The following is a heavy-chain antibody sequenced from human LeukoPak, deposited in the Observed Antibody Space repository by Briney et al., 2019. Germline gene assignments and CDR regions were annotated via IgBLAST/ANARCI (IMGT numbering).Heavy chain of an antibody. D-gene: IGHD3-9*01. CDR3: ARGSSLDWLLSYFDY. CDR2: IFYTGST. J-gene: IGHJ4*02. Sequence: PSETLSLTCTVSGDSISSYYWSWIRQPPGKGLEWIGYIFYTGSTNYNPSLKSRVTISIDTSKNQFSLKLSSVSAADTAVYYCARGSSLDWLLSYFDYWGQGTLVTVSS. CDR1: GDSISSYY. V-gene: IGHV4-59*01.